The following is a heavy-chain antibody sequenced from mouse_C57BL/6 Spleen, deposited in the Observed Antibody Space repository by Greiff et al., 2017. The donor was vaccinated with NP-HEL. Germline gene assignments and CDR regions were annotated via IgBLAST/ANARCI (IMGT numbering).Heavy chain of an antibody. CDR3: ARIYYESYYFDG. J-gene: IGHJ2*01. Sequence: EVQLQQSGAELVKPGASVKLSCTASGFNFTGYYMHWVKQRPGQGLEWIGRIDPEDGETKYAPKFKGKATITADTSSNTAYLQLSSLTSEDTAVYYCARIYYESYYFDGRGQGTTLTVAS. CDR2: IDPEDGET. D-gene: IGHD2-4*01. CDR1: GFNFTGYY. V-gene: IGHV14-2*01.